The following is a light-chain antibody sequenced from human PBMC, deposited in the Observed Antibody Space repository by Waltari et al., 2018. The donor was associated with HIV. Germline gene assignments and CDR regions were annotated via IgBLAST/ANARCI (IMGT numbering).Light chain of an antibody. J-gene: IGLJ3*02. CDR3: QSADSSNTWV. Sequence: SYELTQPPSVSVSPGHTARITCSGDALPKKYAYWYQQKPGQAPVLMIYKDSERPSGIPERFSASSSGTTVTLTISGVQAEDEADYYCQSADSSNTWVFGGGTKLTVL. CDR2: KDS. CDR1: ALPKKY. V-gene: IGLV3-25*03.